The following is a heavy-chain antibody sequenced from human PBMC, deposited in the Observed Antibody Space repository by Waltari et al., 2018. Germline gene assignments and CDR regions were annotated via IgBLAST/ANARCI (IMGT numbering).Heavy chain of an antibody. CDR3: AKDQSGWNRFES. CDR1: GFIFSEYA. D-gene: IGHD6-19*01. V-gene: IGHV3-23*03. J-gene: IGHJ4*02. Sequence: EVQLLESGGGLVQPGGSLRLSCAASGFIFSEYAMSWVRKAPGKGLECLAVIYSASTTNYVDSGKGRFTISRDNSKSTMYLQMNSLRPEDTAVYYCAKDQSGWNRFESWGQGTLVSVSS. CDR2: IYSASTT.